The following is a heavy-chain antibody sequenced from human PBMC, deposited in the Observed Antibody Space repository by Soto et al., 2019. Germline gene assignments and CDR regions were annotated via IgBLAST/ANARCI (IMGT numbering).Heavy chain of an antibody. CDR2: IIPIFGTA. CDR3: ARSDTAQRSKYYYYYGMDV. J-gene: IGHJ6*02. V-gene: IGHV1-69*13. D-gene: IGHD5-18*01. Sequence: GASVKVSCKASGGTFSSYAISWVRQAPGQGLEWMGGIIPIFGTANYAQKFQGRVTITADESTSTAYMELSSLRSEDTAVYYCARSDTAQRSKYYYYYGMDVWGQGTTVTVSS. CDR1: GGTFSSYA.